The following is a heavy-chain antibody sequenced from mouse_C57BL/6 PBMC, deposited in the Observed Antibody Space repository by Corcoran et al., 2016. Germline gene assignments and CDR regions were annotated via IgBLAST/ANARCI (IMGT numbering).Heavy chain of an antibody. CDR1: GFNIKNTY. V-gene: IGHV14-3*01. Sequence: EVQLQQSVAELVRPGAAVKLSCTASGFNIKNTYMHWVKQRPEQGLEWIGRIDPANGNTKYAPKFQGKATITADTSSNTAYLQLSSLTSDDTAIYYCARTPRGGYDDYAMDYWGQGTSVTVSS. D-gene: IGHD2-2*01. J-gene: IGHJ4*01. CDR3: ARTPRGGYDDYAMDY. CDR2: IDPANGNT.